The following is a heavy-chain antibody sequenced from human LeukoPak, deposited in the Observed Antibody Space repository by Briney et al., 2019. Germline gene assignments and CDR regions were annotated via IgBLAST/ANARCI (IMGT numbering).Heavy chain of an antibody. CDR3: ARYVVYGSGKYYFDY. CDR2: INYSGST. J-gene: IGHJ4*02. Sequence: SETLSLTCTVSGGSVSSTTYFWSLMRQPPGKGLEWIASINYSGSTYYNPSLKSRVTISVDTSDNQFSLKLSSVTAADAAVYYCARYVVYGSGKYYFDYWGQGTLVTVSS. CDR1: GGSVSSTTYF. V-gene: IGHV4-39*01. D-gene: IGHD3-10*01.